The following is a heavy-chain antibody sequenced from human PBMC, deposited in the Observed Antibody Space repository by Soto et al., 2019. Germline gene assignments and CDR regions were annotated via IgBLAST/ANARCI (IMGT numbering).Heavy chain of an antibody. CDR3: ARRNYYDSSGYYYGTNYYYGMDV. Sequence: GESQKISCKGSGYSFTSYWIGWVRQMPGRGLEWMGIIYPGDSDTRYSPSFQGQVTISADKSISTAYLQWSSLKASDTAMYYCARRNYYDSSGYYYGTNYYYGMDVWGQGTTVTVSS. D-gene: IGHD3-22*01. V-gene: IGHV5-51*01. J-gene: IGHJ6*02. CDR2: IYPGDSDT. CDR1: GYSFTSYW.